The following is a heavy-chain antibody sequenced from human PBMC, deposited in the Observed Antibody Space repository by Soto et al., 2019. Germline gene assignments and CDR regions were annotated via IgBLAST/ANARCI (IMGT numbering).Heavy chain of an antibody. Sequence: SETLSLTCTVSGGSISSSSYYWGWIRQPPGKGLEWIGSIYYSGSTYYNPSLKSRVTISVDTSKNQFSLKLSSVTAADTAVYYCASAYSSSYDAFDIWGQGTMVTVSS. CDR2: IYYSGST. D-gene: IGHD6-13*01. CDR3: ASAYSSSYDAFDI. V-gene: IGHV4-39*01. CDR1: GGSISSSSYY. J-gene: IGHJ3*02.